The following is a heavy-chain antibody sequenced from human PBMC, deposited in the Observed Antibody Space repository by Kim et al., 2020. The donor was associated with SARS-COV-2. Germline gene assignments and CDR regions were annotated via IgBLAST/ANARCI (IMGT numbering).Heavy chain of an antibody. J-gene: IGHJ4*02. CDR1: GFTCSSYW. V-gene: IGHV3-7*01. CDR2: IKQDGSEK. Sequence: GGSLRLSCAASGFTCSSYWMSWVRQAPGKGLEWVANIKQDGSEKYYVDSVKGRFTISRDNAKNSLYLQMNSLRAEDTAVYYCARDGVSSPDFDYWGQGTLVTVSS. D-gene: IGHD3-10*01. CDR3: ARDGVSSPDFDY.